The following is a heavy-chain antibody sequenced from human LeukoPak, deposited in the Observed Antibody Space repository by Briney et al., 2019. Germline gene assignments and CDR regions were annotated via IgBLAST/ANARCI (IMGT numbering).Heavy chain of an antibody. CDR3: ARARIPFAVVIPWDY. V-gene: IGHV1-69*13. Sequence: GASVKVSCKASGGTFSSYAISWVRQAPGQGLEWMGGIIPIFGTANYAQRFQGRVTITADESTSTAYMALSSLRSEDTAIYYCARARIPFAVVIPWDYWGQGTLVTVSS. J-gene: IGHJ4*02. D-gene: IGHD3-3*01. CDR1: GGTFSSYA. CDR2: IIPIFGTA.